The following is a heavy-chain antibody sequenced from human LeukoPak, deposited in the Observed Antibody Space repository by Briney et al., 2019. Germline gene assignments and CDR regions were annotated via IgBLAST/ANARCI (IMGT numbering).Heavy chain of an antibody. CDR2: IKQDGSEK. CDR1: GFTFSNYW. V-gene: IGHV3-7*03. CDR3: AKDRGMFLVGYLDY. J-gene: IGHJ4*02. Sequence: GGSLRLSCAASGFTFSNYWMSWVRQAPGKGLEWVANIKQDGSEKYYVDSVKGRFTISRDNAKNSLYLQMNSLRAEDTAVYYCAKDRGMFLVGYLDYWGQGTLVTVSS. D-gene: IGHD2-15*01.